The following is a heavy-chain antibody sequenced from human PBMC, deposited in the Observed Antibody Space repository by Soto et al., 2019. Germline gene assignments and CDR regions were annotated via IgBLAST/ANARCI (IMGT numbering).Heavy chain of an antibody. V-gene: IGHV4-59*01. Sequence: LSLTCTVSGGSIGSYYWSWIRQPPGKGLEWIGYIYYSGSTNYNPSLKSRVTISVDTSKNQFSLKLSSVTAADTAVYYCAGRSGSYYNLVDYWGQGTLVTVSS. CDR3: AGRSGSYYNLVDY. CDR2: IYYSGST. J-gene: IGHJ4*02. CDR1: GGSIGSYY. D-gene: IGHD3-10*01.